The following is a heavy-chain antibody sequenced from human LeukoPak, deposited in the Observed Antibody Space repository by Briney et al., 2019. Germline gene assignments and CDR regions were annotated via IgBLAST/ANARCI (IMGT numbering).Heavy chain of an antibody. D-gene: IGHD3-10*01. CDR1: GFTFSSYG. J-gene: IGHJ4*02. V-gene: IGHV3-33*01. CDR3: ARGGGDYGSFDY. CDR2: IWYDGSNK. Sequence: GRSLRLSCAASGFTFSSYGMHWVRQAPGKGLEWVAVIWYDGSNKYYADSVKGRFTISRDTSKNTLYLQMNSLRAEDTTVYYCARGGGDYGSFDYWGQGTLVTVSS.